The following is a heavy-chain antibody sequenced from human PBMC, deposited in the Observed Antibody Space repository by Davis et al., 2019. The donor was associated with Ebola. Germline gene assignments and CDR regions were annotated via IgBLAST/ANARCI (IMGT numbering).Heavy chain of an antibody. Sequence: GGSLRLSCAASGFTFSNFAMNWVRQAPGKGLEWVSFISSESSYRYYADSVKGRFTISRDNARKLLYLQLNSLRVDDTAVYFCARDGPNYDVDYWGQGTLVTVSA. V-gene: IGHV3-21*04. CDR2: ISSESSYR. CDR3: ARDGPNYDVDY. D-gene: IGHD3-22*01. CDR1: GFTFSNFA. J-gene: IGHJ4*02.